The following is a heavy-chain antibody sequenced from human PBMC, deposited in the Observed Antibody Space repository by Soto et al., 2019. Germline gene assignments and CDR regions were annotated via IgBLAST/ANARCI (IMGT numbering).Heavy chain of an antibody. CDR1: GGSIIRGDYY. D-gene: IGHD3-9*01. CDR2: IYYSGST. Sequence: PSEALSLTCTVSGGSIIRGDYYWSLIRQPPGKGLEWIGYIYYSGSTYYNPSLKSRVTISVDTSKNQFSLKLSSVTAADTAVYYCARDHYVYDILTGYGYYYGMDVWGQGTTVPVSS. V-gene: IGHV4-30-4*01. J-gene: IGHJ6*02. CDR3: ARDHYVYDILTGYGYYYGMDV.